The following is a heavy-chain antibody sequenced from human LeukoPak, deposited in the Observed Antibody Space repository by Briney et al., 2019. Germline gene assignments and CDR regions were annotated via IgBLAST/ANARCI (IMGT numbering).Heavy chain of an antibody. J-gene: IGHJ4*02. Sequence: SETLSLTCTVSGGSISSYYWNWIRQPPGKGLEWIGYIYYSGTTNYNPSLKSRVTISVDTSKNQFSLKLSSVTAADTAVYYCARGVYIAAAQYGYWGQGALVTVSS. CDR2: IYYSGTT. CDR3: ARGVYIAAAQYGY. V-gene: IGHV4-59*01. CDR1: GGSISSYY. D-gene: IGHD6-13*01.